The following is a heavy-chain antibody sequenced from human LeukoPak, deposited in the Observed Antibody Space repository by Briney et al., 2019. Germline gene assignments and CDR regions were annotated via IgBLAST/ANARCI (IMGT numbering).Heavy chain of an antibody. D-gene: IGHD2-21*02. J-gene: IGHJ4*02. CDR3: AREGAKNCGGDCSVDY. CDR1: GFTFSDYY. V-gene: IGHV3-11*04. Sequence: GGSLRLSCAASGFTFSDYYMSWIRQAPGKGLEWVSYMSSSASTTYYANSVKGRFTISRDNAKNSLYLQMNSLRAEDTAVYYCAREGAKNCGGDCSVDYWGQGTLVTVSS. CDR2: MSSSASTT.